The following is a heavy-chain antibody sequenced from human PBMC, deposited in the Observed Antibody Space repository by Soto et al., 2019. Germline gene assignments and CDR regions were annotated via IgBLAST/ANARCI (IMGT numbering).Heavy chain of an antibody. Sequence: GESLKISCKGSGYSFTSYWIGWVRQMPGKGLEWMGIIYPGDSDTRYSPSFQGQVTISADKSISTAYLQWSSLKASDTAMYYCARLSGYCSGYYYPWVGAFDIWGQGTMVTVS. CDR3: ARLSGYCSGYYYPWVGAFDI. J-gene: IGHJ3*02. CDR2: IYPGDSDT. V-gene: IGHV5-51*01. CDR1: GYSFTSYW. D-gene: IGHD3-22*01.